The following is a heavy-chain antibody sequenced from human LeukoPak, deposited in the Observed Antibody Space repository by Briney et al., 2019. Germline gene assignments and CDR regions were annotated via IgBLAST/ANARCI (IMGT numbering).Heavy chain of an antibody. CDR2: IKQDESER. V-gene: IGHV3-7*01. CDR1: GFSFSSYW. Sequence: GGSLRLSCEGSGFSFSSYWMTWVRQSPGKGPEWVANIKQDESERYTVDSVKGRFTISRDNAKNSLYLQMNSLRAEDTAVYYCTRPLGYCSGGSCFPFDYWGQGTLVTVSS. J-gene: IGHJ4*02. CDR3: TRPLGYCSGGSCFPFDY. D-gene: IGHD2-15*01.